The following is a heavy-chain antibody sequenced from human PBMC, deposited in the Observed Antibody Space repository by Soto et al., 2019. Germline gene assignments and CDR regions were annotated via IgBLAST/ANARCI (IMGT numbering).Heavy chain of an antibody. CDR1: GGSISSGGYY. D-gene: IGHD6-13*01. V-gene: IGHV4-61*08. J-gene: IGHJ4*02. CDR2: IYYSGST. CDR3: ARRYGSSFDY. Sequence: SETLSLTCAVSGGSISSGGYYWSWIRQPPGKGLEWIGYIYYSGSTNYNPSLKSRVTISVDTSKNQFSLKLSSVTAADTAVYYCARRYGSSFDYWGQGTLVTVSS.